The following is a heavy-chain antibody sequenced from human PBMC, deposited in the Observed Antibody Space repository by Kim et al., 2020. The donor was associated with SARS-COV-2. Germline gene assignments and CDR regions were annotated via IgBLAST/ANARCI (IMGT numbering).Heavy chain of an antibody. Sequence: GGSLRLSCATSGFNFTNAWMSWVRQAPGKGLEWVGRIKSKSHGRTTDYAAPVKGRFIISRDDSKKTLFLQVDSLKTGDVGIYFCTVDRGSSWSSGSWGQGTLVSVSS. J-gene: IGHJ5*02. V-gene: IGHV3-15*01. CDR1: GFNFTNAW. D-gene: IGHD6-13*01. CDR3: TVDRGSSWSSGS. CDR2: IKSKSHGRTT.